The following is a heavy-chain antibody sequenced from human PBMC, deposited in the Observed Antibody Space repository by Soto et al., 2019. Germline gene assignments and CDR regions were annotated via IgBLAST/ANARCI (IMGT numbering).Heavy chain of an antibody. CDR2: ISWNSGSI. Sequence: EVQLVESGGGLVQPGRSLRLSCAASGFTFDDYAMHWVRQAPGKGLEWVSGISWNSGSIGYADSVKGRFTISRDNAKNSLYLQMNSLRAEDTALYYGAKDYATPEDDYYYYYMDVWGKGTTVTVSS. D-gene: IGHD2-8*01. V-gene: IGHV3-9*01. CDR1: GFTFDDYA. J-gene: IGHJ6*03. CDR3: AKDYATPEDDYYYYYMDV.